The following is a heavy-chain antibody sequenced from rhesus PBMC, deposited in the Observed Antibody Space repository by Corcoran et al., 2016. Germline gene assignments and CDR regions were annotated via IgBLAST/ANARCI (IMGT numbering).Heavy chain of an antibody. CDR1: GGSIRDSYR. V-gene: IGHV4S10*01. Sequence: QVQLQESGPGVVTPSETLSLTCAVSGGSIRDSYRWSWIRQPPGKGPEWIGYIYGSSTSTNHNPSLKSRVNISKDTSKDQFSLKLSSVTAADTAVYYCARGRDWTGSGCYGFYYWGQGVLVTVSS. J-gene: IGHJ4*01. CDR2: IYGSSTST. D-gene: IGHD2-21*01. CDR3: ARGRDWTGSGCYGFYY.